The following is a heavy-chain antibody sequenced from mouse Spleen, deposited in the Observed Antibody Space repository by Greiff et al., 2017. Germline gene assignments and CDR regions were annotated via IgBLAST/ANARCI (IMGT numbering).Heavy chain of an antibody. D-gene: IGHD2-3*01. J-gene: IGHJ2*01. V-gene: IGHV5-9*04. Sequence: EVKLVESGGGLVKLGGSLKLSCAASGFTFSSYAMSWVRQTPEKRLEWVATISSGGGNTYYPDSVKGRFTISRDNAKNTLYLQMSSLKSEDTAMYYCARQDYDGYFDYWGQGTTLTVSS. CDR1: GFTFSSYA. CDR3: ARQDYDGYFDY. CDR2: ISSGGGNT.